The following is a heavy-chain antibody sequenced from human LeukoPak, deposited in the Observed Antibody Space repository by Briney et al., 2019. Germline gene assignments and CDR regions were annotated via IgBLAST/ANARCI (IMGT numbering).Heavy chain of an antibody. V-gene: IGHV3-21*01. CDR2: ISSSSSYI. CDR1: GFTFGDYA. D-gene: IGHD4-17*01. CDR3: ARDLAYGDDGL. Sequence: GGSLRLSCTASGFTFGDYAMSWVRQAPGKGLEWVAFISSSSSYIFYADSLKGRFTISRDNAKNSLYLQMNSLRADDTAVYYCARDLAYGDDGLWGQGTLVTVSS. J-gene: IGHJ4*02.